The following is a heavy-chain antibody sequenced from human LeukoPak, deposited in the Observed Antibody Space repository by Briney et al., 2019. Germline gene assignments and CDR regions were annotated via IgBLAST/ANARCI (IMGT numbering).Heavy chain of an antibody. V-gene: IGHV4-4*02. CDR1: GGSISSSNW. CDR3: ARVGVGYSGYDPFDY. CDR2: IYHSGST. D-gene: IGHD5-12*01. J-gene: IGHJ4*02. Sequence: SETLSLTCAVSGGSISSSNWWSWVRQPPGKGLEWIGEIYHSGSTNYNPSLKSRVTISVDKSKNQFSLKLSSVTAADTAVYYCARVGVGYSGYDPFDYWGQGTLVTVSS.